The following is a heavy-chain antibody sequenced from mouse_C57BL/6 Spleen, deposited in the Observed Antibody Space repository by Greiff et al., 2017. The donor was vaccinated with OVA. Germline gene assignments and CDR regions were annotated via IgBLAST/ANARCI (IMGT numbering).Heavy chain of an antibody. CDR3: SRSAGSAY. J-gene: IGHJ3*01. CDR1: GYTFTDYE. D-gene: IGHD2-2*01. V-gene: IGHV1-15*01. Sequence: QFQLQQSGAELVRPGASVTLSCKASGYTFTDYEMHWVKQTPVHGLDWIGAIDPETGGTAYNQKFKGKAILTADKSSSTAYMELRSLTSEDSAVYYWSRSAGSAYWGQGTLVCVSA. CDR2: IDPETGGT.